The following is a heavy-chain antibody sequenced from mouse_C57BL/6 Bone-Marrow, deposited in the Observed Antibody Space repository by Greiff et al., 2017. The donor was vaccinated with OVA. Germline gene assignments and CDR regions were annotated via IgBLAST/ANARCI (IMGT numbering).Heavy chain of an antibody. CDR3: ARGIYYGKAMDY. CDR2: IYPSDSET. J-gene: IGHJ4*01. V-gene: IGHV1-61*01. Sequence: VQLQQPGAELVRPGSSVKLSCKASGYTFTSYWMDWVKQRPGQGLEWIGNIYPSDSETHYNQKFKDKATLTVDKSSSTAYMQLSSLTSEDSAVYYWARGIYYGKAMDYWGQGTSVTVSS. CDR1: GYTFTSYW. D-gene: IGHD2-1*01.